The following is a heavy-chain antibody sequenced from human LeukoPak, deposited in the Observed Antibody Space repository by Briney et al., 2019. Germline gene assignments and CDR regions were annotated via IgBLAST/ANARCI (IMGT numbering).Heavy chain of an antibody. J-gene: IGHJ5*02. CDR2: INPDSGDS. CDR1: GYTFTGYY. V-gene: IGHV1-2*02. Sequence: ASVKVSCKASGYTFTGYYIHWVRQAPGQGLEWMAWINPDSGDSYSAPKSQGRVTMTRDTSISTASMEVSWLSSEDTAVYYCARGSKVRRLIEGSSYWFDPWGQGTLVTVSS. D-gene: IGHD3-10*01. CDR3: ARGSKVRRLIEGSSYWFDP.